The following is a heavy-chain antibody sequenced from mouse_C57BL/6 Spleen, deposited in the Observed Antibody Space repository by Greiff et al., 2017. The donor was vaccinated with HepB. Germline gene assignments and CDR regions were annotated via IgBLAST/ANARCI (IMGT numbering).Heavy chain of an antibody. J-gene: IGHJ2*01. Sequence: DVHLVESGGGLVKPGGSLKLSCAASGFTFSDYGMHWVRQAPEKGLEWVAYISSGSSTLYYADTVKGRFTISRDNAKNTLFLQMTSLRSEDTAMYYCARSWGRGYFDYWGQGTTLTVSS. V-gene: IGHV5-17*01. CDR3: ARSWGRGYFDY. CDR2: ISSGSSTL. CDR1: GFTFSDYG.